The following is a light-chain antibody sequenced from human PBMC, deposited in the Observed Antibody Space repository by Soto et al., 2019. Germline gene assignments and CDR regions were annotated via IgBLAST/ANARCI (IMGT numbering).Light chain of an antibody. Sequence: VLTQPASVSGSPGQSITISCTGTSSNVGAYYSVSWYQHHPGKAPKLIIYGVTNRPSGVSNRFSGSKSGNTASLTISGLQAEDEADYHCSSYTSGSSHYVFGTGTRSPS. CDR3: SSYTSGSSHYV. V-gene: IGLV2-14*01. CDR2: GVT. J-gene: IGLJ1*01. CDR1: SSNVGAYYS.